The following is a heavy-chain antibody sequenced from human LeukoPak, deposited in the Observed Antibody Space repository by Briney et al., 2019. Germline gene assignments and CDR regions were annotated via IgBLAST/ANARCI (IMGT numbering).Heavy chain of an antibody. D-gene: IGHD3-10*01. CDR2: ISGSGGST. V-gene: IGHV3-23*01. CDR3: AKWYGPGSYSPRGMDV. J-gene: IGHJ6*04. Sequence: GGSLRLSCAASGFTFSSYAMSWVRQAPGKGLEWVSAISGSGGSTYYADSVKGRFTISRDNSKNTLYLQMNSLRAEDTAVYYCAKWYGPGSYSPRGMDVWGKGTTVTVSS. CDR1: GFTFSSYA.